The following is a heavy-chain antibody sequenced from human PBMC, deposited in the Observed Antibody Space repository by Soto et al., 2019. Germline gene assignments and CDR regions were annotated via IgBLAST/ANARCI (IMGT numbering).Heavy chain of an antibody. D-gene: IGHD6-25*01. CDR2: ISSSSSTI. CDR3: ARVGLIPFDI. CDR1: GFTFSSYS. Sequence: LQLVESGGGLVQPGGALRLSCAASGFTFSSYSMNWVRQAPGKGLECVSYISSSSSTIYYADSVKGRFTISRDNAKNSLYLQMNSLSDEDTAVYYCARVGLIPFDIWGQGTMVTVSS. V-gene: IGHV3-48*02. J-gene: IGHJ3*02.